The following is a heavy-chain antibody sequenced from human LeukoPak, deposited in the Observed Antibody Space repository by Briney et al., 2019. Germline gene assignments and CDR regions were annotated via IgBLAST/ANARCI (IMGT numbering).Heavy chain of an antibody. J-gene: IGHJ6*02. CDR1: GYTLTELS. Sequence: GASVKVSCKVSGYTLTELSMHWVRQAPGKGLEWMGGFDPEDGETIYAQKFQGRVTMTEDTSTDTAYMELSSLRSEDTAVYYCATATAAAGYYYYYGMDVWGQGTTVTVSS. CDR3: ATATAAAGYYYYYGMDV. V-gene: IGHV1-24*01. D-gene: IGHD6-13*01. CDR2: FDPEDGET.